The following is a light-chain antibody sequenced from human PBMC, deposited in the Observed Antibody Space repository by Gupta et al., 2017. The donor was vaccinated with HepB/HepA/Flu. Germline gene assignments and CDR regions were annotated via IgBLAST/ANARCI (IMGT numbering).Light chain of an antibody. CDR2: GAS. Sequence: VMTQSPATLSVSLGDRVTLSCRASQSLSSNFAWYQKNTGKATRLLIEGASTRAAVIPDRIMGSGSGTACTLIISSLQSEDFSVDYCPQYHYGQQRTFGQGTRL. J-gene: IGKJ5*01. V-gene: IGKV3-15*01. CDR1: QSLSSN. CDR3: PQYHYGQQRT.